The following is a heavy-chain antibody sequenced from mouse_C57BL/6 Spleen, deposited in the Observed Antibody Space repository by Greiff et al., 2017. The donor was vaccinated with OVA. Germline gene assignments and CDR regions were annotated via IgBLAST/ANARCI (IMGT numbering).Heavy chain of an antibody. D-gene: IGHD1-1*01. CDR1: GFSLSTSGMG. CDR2: IYWDADN. Sequence: QVTLKECGPGILQSSQTLSLTCSFSGFSLSTSGMGVSWIRQPSGKGLEWLAHIYWDADNRYNPSLKRRLTISKDTSRNQVFLKITSVDTAENATDYCARRGYCGSSYESWYFDVWGTGTTVTVPS. J-gene: IGHJ1*03. CDR3: ARRGYCGSSYESWYFDV. V-gene: IGHV8-12*01.